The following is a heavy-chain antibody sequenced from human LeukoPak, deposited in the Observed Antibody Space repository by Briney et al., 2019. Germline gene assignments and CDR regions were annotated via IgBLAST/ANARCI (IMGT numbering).Heavy chain of an antibody. CDR2: GNLQCST. J-gene: IGHJ4*02. V-gene: IGHV4-4*02. Sequence: SETLSLTCGVSVGSISNTNWWTWVRQRPGKGLEWIGEGNLQCSTHYNPSLKSRLAIYVDKSENNLPLTLTSVTAADTAVYYCAREGGPYRPLDYSGQGTLVTVAS. CDR3: AREGGPYRPLDY. CDR1: VGSISNTNW.